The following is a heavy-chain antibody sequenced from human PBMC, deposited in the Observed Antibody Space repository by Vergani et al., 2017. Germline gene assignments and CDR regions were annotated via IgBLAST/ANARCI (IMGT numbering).Heavy chain of an antibody. D-gene: IGHD3-22*01. J-gene: IGHJ3*02. Sequence: QLQLQESGSGLVKPSQTLSLTCAVSGGSISSGGYSWSWIRQPPGKGLEWIGYIYHSGSTYYNPSLKSRVTISVDRSKNQFSLKLSSVTAADTAVYYCAGVNGDYYDSSGYLADAFDIWGQGTMVTVSS. CDR3: AGVNGDYYDSSGYLADAFDI. CDR1: GGSISSGGYS. V-gene: IGHV4-30-2*01. CDR2: IYHSGST.